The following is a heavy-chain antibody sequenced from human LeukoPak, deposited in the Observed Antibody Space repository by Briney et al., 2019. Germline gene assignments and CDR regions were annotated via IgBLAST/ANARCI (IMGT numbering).Heavy chain of an antibody. CDR3: AREGNNRFCISTGCSVFAN. V-gene: IGHV1-2*02. J-gene: IGHJ4*02. CDR1: GYTFTGYH. CDR2: INPNSDGT. D-gene: IGHD2-2*01. Sequence: EASVKVSCKASGYTFTGYHMHWVRQAPGQGLEWMGWINPNSDGTNFAQNFQGRVTMTRDTSISTVYMELSRLRSDDTAVYYCAREGNNRFCISTGCSVFANGGRGPRFTV.